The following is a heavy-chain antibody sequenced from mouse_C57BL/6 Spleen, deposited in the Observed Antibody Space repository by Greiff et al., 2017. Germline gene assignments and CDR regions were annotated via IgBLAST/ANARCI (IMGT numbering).Heavy chain of an antibody. J-gene: IGHJ1*03. D-gene: IGHD1-1*01. CDR2: IYPGDGDT. Sequence: VQLQESGPELVKPGASVKISCKASGYAFSSSWMNWVKQRPGKGLEWIGRIYPGDGDTNYNGKFKGKATLTADKSSSTAYMQLSSLTSEDSAVYFCARSDYYGSSFDYWYFDVWGTGTTVTVSS. V-gene: IGHV1-82*01. CDR1: GYAFSSSW. CDR3: ARSDYYGSSFDYWYFDV.